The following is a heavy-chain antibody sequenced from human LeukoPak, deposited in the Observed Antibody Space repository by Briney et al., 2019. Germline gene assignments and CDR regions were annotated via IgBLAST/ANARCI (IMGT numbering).Heavy chain of an antibody. CDR1: GFTFSSYA. D-gene: IGHD2-15*01. Sequence: PGGSLRLSCAASGFTFSSYAMTWVRQAPGKGLEWVSTFSSSGGSTYYADSVKGRFTISRDSSKNTLFLQMNSLRAEDTAVYYCAKYCSGGNCCSGLYWGQGTLVTVSS. J-gene: IGHJ4*02. CDR3: AKYCSGGNCCSGLY. CDR2: FSSSGGST. V-gene: IGHV3-23*01.